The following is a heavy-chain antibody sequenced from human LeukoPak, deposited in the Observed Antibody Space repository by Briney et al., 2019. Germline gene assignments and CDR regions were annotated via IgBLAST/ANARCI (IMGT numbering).Heavy chain of an antibody. J-gene: IGHJ4*02. CDR2: IWYDGSNK. CDR3: ARARTTRGFDY. Sequence: AYIWYDGSNKYYADSVKGRFTISRDNSKNTLYLQMNSLRAEDTAVYYCARARTTRGFDYRGQGTLVTVSS. D-gene: IGHD4-17*01. V-gene: IGHV3-33*01.